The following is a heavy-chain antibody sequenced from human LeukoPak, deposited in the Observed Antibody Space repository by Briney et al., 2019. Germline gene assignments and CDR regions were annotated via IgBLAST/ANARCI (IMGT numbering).Heavy chain of an antibody. D-gene: IGHD3-9*01. J-gene: IGHJ4*02. CDR1: GYTFTSHG. CDR3: ARVSRYFDWLPDY. Sequence: ASVKVSCKASGYTFTSHGISWVRQAPGQGLEWMGWISTYNGNTNYAQKFQGRVTITADESTSTAYMELSSLRSEDTAVYYCARVSRYFDWLPDYWGQGTLVTVSS. V-gene: IGHV1-18*01. CDR2: ISTYNGNT.